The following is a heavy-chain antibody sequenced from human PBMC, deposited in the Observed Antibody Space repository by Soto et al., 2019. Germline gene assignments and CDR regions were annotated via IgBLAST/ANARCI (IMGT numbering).Heavy chain of an antibody. J-gene: IGHJ1*01. V-gene: IGHV3-23*01. CDR2: ISGSGGST. CDR3: ANGGAAVLRAAEYFHH. Sequence: EVQLLESGGGLVQPGGSLRLSCATSGFTFSSYAMRWVRQARGKGLEWVSAISGSGGSTYSADSVKGRFTISRDNSKNTLYLQMNSLRDEHTAVYYCANGGAAVLRAAEYFHHWGQGTLVTVSS. CDR1: GFTFSSYA. D-gene: IGHD3-16*01.